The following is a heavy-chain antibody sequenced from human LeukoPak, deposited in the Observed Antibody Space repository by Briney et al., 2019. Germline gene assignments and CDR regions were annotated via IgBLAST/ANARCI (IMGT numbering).Heavy chain of an antibody. CDR2: INPNSGGT. J-gene: IGHJ6*02. D-gene: IGHD3-3*01. Sequence: ASVKVSCKASGYTFTGYYMHWVRQAPGQGLEWMGWINPNSGGTNYAQKFQGRVTMTEDTSTDTAYMELSSLRSEDTAVYYCATSDFWSGYLSVDLDVWGQGTTVTVSS. CDR3: ATSDFWSGYLSVDLDV. V-gene: IGHV1-2*02. CDR1: GYTFTGYY.